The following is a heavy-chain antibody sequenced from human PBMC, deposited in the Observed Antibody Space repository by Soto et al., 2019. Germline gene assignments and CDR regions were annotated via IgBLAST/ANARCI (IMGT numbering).Heavy chain of an antibody. CDR1: GFTFSSYW. D-gene: IGHD1-7*01. V-gene: IGHV3-74*01. CDR3: ARLSGTWRAFDI. CDR2: IYTDGSST. Sequence: EVQLVESGGGLVQPGGSLRLSCAASGFTFSSYWMHWVRQAPGKGLVWVSRIYTDGSSTNYADSVQGRFTISRDNAKNTLYLQMNSLRAEDTAVYYCARLSGTWRAFDIWGQGTIVTVSS. J-gene: IGHJ3*02.